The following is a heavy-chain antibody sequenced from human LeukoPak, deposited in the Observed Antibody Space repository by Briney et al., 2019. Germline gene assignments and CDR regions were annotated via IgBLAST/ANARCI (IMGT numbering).Heavy chain of an antibody. CDR1: GFTISSYG. CDR3: ARSGPCSGGSCYSDYFDY. CDR2: ISSDGSNK. D-gene: IGHD2-15*01. V-gene: IGHV3-30*03. J-gene: IGHJ4*02. Sequence: GGSLRLSCAASGFTISSYGMHWVRQAPGKGLEWVVVISSDGSNKYYADSVKGRFTVSRDNSKNTLYLQMNSLRAEDTAVYYCARSGPCSGGSCYSDYFDYWGQGTLVTVSS.